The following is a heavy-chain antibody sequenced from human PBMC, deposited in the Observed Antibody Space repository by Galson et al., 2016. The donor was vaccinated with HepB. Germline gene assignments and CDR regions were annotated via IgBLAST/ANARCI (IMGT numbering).Heavy chain of an antibody. D-gene: IGHD2-21*01. CDR2: IHYSGRT. V-gene: IGHV4-61*01. CDR1: SDSVRSASY. Sequence: LTCSVSSDSVRSASYWSWIRQPPGEGLEWIGHIHYSGRTNYNPSLKSRATISVDTSKNQFSLKLGSVTAADTAVYFCARDSVSVSADGKHICYYYGMEVWGQGTTVSVS. J-gene: IGHJ6*02. CDR3: ARDSVSVSADGKHICYYYGMEV.